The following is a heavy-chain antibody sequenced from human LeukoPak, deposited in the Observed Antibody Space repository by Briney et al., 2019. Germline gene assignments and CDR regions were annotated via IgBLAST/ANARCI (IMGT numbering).Heavy chain of an antibody. V-gene: IGHV3-21*01. CDR3: ARERMVRGVVRMDY. Sequence: GGSLRLSCAASGFTFSSYSMNWVRQAPGKGLEWVSSISSSSSYIYYADSVKGRFTISRDNAKNSLYLQMNSLRAEDTAVYYCARERMVRGVVRMDYWGQGTLVTVSS. J-gene: IGHJ4*02. CDR1: GFTFSSYS. D-gene: IGHD3-10*01. CDR2: ISSSSSYI.